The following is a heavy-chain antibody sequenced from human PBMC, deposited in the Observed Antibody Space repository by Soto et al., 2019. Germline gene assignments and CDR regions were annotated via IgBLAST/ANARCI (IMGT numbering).Heavy chain of an antibody. CDR1: GVSISSHEW. V-gene: IGHV4-4*02. D-gene: IGHD2-2*01. Sequence: QVQLEESGPGLVKPSGTLSLTCAVSGVSISSHEWWTWVRQPPGKGLEWIGESHQSGNTHYNSSLASRVTISADKSKNPFSLNLTSVTVADTAIYYCATRDANKFYWGRGTLVTVSS. CDR3: ATRDANKFY. CDR2: SHQSGNT. J-gene: IGHJ4*02.